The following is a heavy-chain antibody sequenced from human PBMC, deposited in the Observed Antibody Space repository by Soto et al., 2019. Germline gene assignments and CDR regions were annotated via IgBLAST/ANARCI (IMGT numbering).Heavy chain of an antibody. D-gene: IGHD3-3*01. CDR3: TTDRYSTSFGVVIIRDFDL. Sequence: VGSLRLSCAASGFTFSNAWMSWVRQAPGKGLGWVGRIKSKTAGGTTDYAAPVKGRFTISRDDSKKTLYLQMNSLKTEDTAVYYCTTDRYSTSFGVVIIRDFDLWGRGTLVTVLL. CDR2: IKSKTAGGTT. J-gene: IGHJ2*01. V-gene: IGHV3-15*01. CDR1: GFTFSNAW.